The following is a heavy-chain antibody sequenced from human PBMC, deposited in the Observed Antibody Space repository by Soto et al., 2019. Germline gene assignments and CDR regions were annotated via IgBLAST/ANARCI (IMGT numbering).Heavy chain of an antibody. CDR3: TAGYYDSSGYPYWYFDL. Sequence: EVQLVESGGGLVKPGGSLRLSCAASGFTFSNAWMSWVRQAPGKGLEWVGRIKSKTDGGTTDYVAPVKGRFTISRDDSINTLYLQMNSLKTDDTAVYYWTAGYYDSSGYPYWYFDLWGRGTLVTVSS. D-gene: IGHD3-22*01. J-gene: IGHJ2*01. CDR2: IKSKTDGGTT. CDR1: GFTFSNAW. V-gene: IGHV3-15*01.